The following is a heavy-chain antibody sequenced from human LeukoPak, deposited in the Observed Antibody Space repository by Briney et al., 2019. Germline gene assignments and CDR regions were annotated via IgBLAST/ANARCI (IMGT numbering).Heavy chain of an antibody. CDR1: GFTFSSHW. D-gene: IGHD3-10*01. CDR3: ARDWSGSGRSIDH. CDR2: IKIDGSEK. J-gene: IGHJ4*02. Sequence: GGSLRLSCAASGFTFSSHWMSWVRQAPGKGLEWVANIKIDGSEKCYVDSVKGRFTISRDNAKNSLYLQMNSLRVDDTAVYYCARDWSGSGRSIDHWGQGALVTVSS. V-gene: IGHV3-7*01.